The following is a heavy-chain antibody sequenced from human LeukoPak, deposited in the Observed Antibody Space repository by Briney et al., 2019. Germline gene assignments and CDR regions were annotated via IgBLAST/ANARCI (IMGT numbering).Heavy chain of an antibody. V-gene: IGHV3-66*01. Sequence: GGSLRLSCAASGFTVSSNYMSWVRQAPGKGLEWVSVIYSGGSTYYADSVKGRFTISRDNSKNTLYLQMNSLRAEDTAVYYCARSGTVLRYFDWLPKNAFDIWGQGTMVTVSS. D-gene: IGHD3-9*01. CDR1: GFTVSSNY. CDR3: ARSGTVLRYFDWLPKNAFDI. J-gene: IGHJ3*02. CDR2: IYSGGST.